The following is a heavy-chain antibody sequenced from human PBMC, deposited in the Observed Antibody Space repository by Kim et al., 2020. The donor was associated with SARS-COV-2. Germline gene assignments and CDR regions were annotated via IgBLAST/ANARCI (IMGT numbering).Heavy chain of an antibody. D-gene: IGHD3-3*01. CDR2: IRADGSKK. CDR3: ARNFGLSTMRGDV. J-gene: IGHJ3*01. V-gene: IGHV3-33*01. CDR1: GFTFSSFG. Sequence: GGSLRLSCTASGFTFSSFGMHWVRQAPGKGLEWVAVIRADGSKKYYSESVKGRFSVSRDNSKNTLYLQMNSLRAEDTAMYYCARNFGLSTMRGDVWGLGT.